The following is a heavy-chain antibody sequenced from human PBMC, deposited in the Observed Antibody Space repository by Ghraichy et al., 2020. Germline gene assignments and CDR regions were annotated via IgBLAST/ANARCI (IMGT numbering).Heavy chain of an antibody. D-gene: IGHD4-23*01. J-gene: IGHJ4*02. Sequence: GGSLRLSCAAPGFTFSNFALNWVRQAPGKGLEWISYIRTSSDIYYADSVKGRFTISRDNAKNSLYLQMNSLRDEDTALYYCSRDSESTGGNLIFHYWGQGTLVTVSS. CDR2: IRTSSDI. CDR3: SRDSESTGGNLIFHY. CDR1: GFTFSNFA. V-gene: IGHV3-48*02.